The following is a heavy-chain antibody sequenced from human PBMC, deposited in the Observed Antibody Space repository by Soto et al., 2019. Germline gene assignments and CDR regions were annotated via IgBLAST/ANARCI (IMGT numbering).Heavy chain of an antibody. CDR2: ISGSGGST. Sequence: EVQLLESGGGLVQPGGSLRLSCAASGFTFSSYAMSWVRQAPGKGLEWVSAISGSGGSTYYADSVKGRFTISRDNSKNTLCLQMNSLRAEDTAVYYCARDLLAVRGEPTTDWGQGTLVTVSS. D-gene: IGHD3-10*01. V-gene: IGHV3-23*01. J-gene: IGHJ4*02. CDR3: ARDLLAVRGEPTTD. CDR1: GFTFSSYA.